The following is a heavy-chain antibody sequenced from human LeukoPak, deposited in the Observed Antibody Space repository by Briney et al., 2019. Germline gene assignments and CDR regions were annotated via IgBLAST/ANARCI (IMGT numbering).Heavy chain of an antibody. Sequence: GGSLRLSCAASGFTFDDYAMHWVRQAPGKGLEWVSGISWNSGSIGYADSVKGRFTISRDNAKNSLYLQMNSLRAEDTAVYYCAKDQLYCSGGSCYVLDPFDYWGQGTLVTVSS. D-gene: IGHD2-15*01. CDR3: AKDQLYCSGGSCYVLDPFDY. CDR1: GFTFDDYA. V-gene: IGHV3-9*01. J-gene: IGHJ4*02. CDR2: ISWNSGSI.